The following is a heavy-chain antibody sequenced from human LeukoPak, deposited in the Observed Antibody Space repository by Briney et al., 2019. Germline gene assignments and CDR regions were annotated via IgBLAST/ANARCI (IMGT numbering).Heavy chain of an antibody. CDR2: IIPIFGTA. CDR3: ATEDSRSKRTNY. CDR1: GGTFSSYA. J-gene: IGHJ4*02. D-gene: IGHD6-6*01. Sequence: GASVKVSCKASGGTFSSYAISWVRQAPGQGLEWMGGIIPIFGTANYAQKFQGRVTITADESTSTAYMELSSLRSEDTAVYYCATEDSRSKRTNYWGQGTLVTVSS. V-gene: IGHV1-69*13.